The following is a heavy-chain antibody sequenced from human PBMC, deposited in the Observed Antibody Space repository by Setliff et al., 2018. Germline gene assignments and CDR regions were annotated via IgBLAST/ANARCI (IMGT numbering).Heavy chain of an antibody. CDR2: INHSGST. V-gene: IGHV4-34*01. J-gene: IGHJ4*02. D-gene: IGHD3-22*01. CDR3: ARVEEFYYDRSGYYDY. CDR1: GGSFSGYY. Sequence: KPSETLSLTCAVYGGSFSGYYWSWIRQPPGKGLEWIGEINHSGSTNYNPSLKSRVTISVDTSKNQFSLKLSSVTAADTAVYYCARVEEFYYDRSGYYDYWGQGTLVTVSS.